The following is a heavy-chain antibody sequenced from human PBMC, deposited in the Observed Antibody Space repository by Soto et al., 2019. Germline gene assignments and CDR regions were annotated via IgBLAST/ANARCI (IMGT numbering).Heavy chain of an antibody. D-gene: IGHD6-19*01. V-gene: IGHV3-23*01. CDR2: ISGSGGST. CDR3: AKEVRSSGLSCMDV. CDR1: GFTFSSYA. J-gene: IGHJ6*02. Sequence: EVQLLESGGGLVQPGGSLRLSCAASGFTFSSYAMSWVRQAPGKGLEWVSGISGSGGSTYYADSVKGRFTISRDNSKNTLYLQMHSLRVEDTAVYHCAKEVRSSGLSCMDVWGQGTTVTVSS.